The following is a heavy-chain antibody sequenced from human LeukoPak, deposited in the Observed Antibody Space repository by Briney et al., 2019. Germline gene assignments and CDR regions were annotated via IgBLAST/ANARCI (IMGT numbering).Heavy chain of an antibody. V-gene: IGHV1-18*01. CDR3: ARDGPNRNYYGSGSKLDY. CDR1: GYTFTSYG. J-gene: IGHJ4*02. CDR2: ISAYNSNR. Sequence: AAVKVSCKASGYTFTSYGFSWVRQAPGHRLEWMGWISAYNSNRNYAQKLQGRVTMTTDTSTSTAYMELRSLRSDDTAVYYCARDGPNRNYYGSGSKLDYWGQGPLVTVSS. D-gene: IGHD3-10*01.